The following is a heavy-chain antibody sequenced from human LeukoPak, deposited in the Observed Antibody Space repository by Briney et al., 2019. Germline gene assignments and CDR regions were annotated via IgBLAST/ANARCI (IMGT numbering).Heavy chain of an antibody. CDR3: ARYRITIFGVAPPYYMDV. J-gene: IGHJ6*03. D-gene: IGHD3-3*01. CDR2: IIPIFGTA. Sequence: SVKVSCKASGGTFNSYAISWVRQAPGQGLEWMGGIIPIFGTANYAQKFQGRVTITADESTSTAYMELSSLRSEDTAVYYCARYRITIFGVAPPYYMDVWGKGTTVTVSS. CDR1: GGTFNSYA. V-gene: IGHV1-69*13.